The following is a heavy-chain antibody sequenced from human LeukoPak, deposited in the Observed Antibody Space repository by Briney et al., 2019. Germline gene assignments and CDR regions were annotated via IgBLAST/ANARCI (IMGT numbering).Heavy chain of an antibody. Sequence: VASVKVSCKASGGTFSSYAISWVRQAPGQGLEWMGGIIPTFGTANYAQKFQGRVTITADESTSTAYMEPSSLRAEDTAVYYCAKDQRGSSGWYERGTYWGQGTLVTVSS. CDR2: IIPTFGTA. D-gene: IGHD6-19*01. CDR3: AKDQRGSSGWYERGTY. V-gene: IGHV1-69*13. J-gene: IGHJ4*02. CDR1: GGTFSSYA.